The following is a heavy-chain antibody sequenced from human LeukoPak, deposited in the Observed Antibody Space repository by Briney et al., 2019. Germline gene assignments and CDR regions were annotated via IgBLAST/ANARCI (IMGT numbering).Heavy chain of an antibody. CDR3: ARGSLNIVVVPAAPDY. V-gene: IGHV1-2*02. Sequence: ASVKVSCKASGHTFTGYYMHWVRQAPGQGLEWMGWINPNSGGTNYAQKFQGRVTMTRDTSISTAYMELSRLRSDDTAVYYCARGSLNIVVVPAAPDYWGQGTLVTVSS. CDR2: INPNSGGT. CDR1: GHTFTGYY. J-gene: IGHJ4*02. D-gene: IGHD2-2*01.